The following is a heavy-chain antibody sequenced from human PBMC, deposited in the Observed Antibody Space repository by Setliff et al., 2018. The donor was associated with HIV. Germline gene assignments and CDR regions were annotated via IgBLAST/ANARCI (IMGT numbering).Heavy chain of an antibody. CDR1: GYTFTNYG. V-gene: IGHV1-18*01. CDR3: AKAGGSYYDPSGYFWFDS. Sequence: ASVKVSCKASGYTFTNYGIGWVRQAPGQGFEWMGWISGRNGNTNYAQKLQGRVTLTTDTSTSTAYMELRSLRSEDTAVYYCAKAGGSYYDPSGYFWFDSWGQGTLVTVSS. D-gene: IGHD3-22*01. CDR2: ISGRNGNT. J-gene: IGHJ5*01.